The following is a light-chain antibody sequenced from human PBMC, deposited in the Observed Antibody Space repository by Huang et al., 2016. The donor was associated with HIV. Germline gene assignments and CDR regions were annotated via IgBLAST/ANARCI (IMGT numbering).Light chain of an antibody. J-gene: IGKJ2*01. CDR3: MEALKTPYT. CDR1: QSLLHTNAYNY. Sequence: DIVMIQSPLSLPVTPGGPASISCRSRQSLLHTNAYNYLDWYLQKPGQSPQLLIDLGSSRAAGVPDRFSGGGSGTRFSLNISRVEAEDAGIYYWMEALKTPYTFGQGTKLEIK. V-gene: IGKV2-28*01. CDR2: LGS.